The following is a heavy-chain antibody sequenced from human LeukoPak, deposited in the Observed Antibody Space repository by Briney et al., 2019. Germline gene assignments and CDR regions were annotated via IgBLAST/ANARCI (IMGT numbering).Heavy chain of an antibody. CDR1: GYTFSSYD. D-gene: IGHD5-12*01. CDR2: MNPKSGNT. CDR3: ASPTKQETVADQYSGSISHYYGLDV. V-gene: IGHV1-8*01. J-gene: IGHJ6*02. Sequence: ASVKVSCKASGYTFSSYDINWVRQAPGQGLEWMGWMNPKSGNTGSAQKFQGRVTMTRDTSISTAYMELSSLRSEDTAVYYCASPTKQETVADQYSGSISHYYGLDVWGQGTTVTVSS.